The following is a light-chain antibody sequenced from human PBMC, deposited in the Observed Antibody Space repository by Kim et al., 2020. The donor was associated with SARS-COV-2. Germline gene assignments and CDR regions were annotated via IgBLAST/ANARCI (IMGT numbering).Light chain of an antibody. CDR2: DAS. CDR1: QSLSNW. V-gene: IGKV1-5*01. CDR3: QEYNTYSLT. Sequence: DIQMTQSPSTLSASVGDRVTITCRASQSLSNWLAWYQQKPGKAPNLLIYDASNLQSGVPSRFSGSGSGTEFTLTISSLQPDDFATYYCQEYNTYSLTFGGGTKVDIK. J-gene: IGKJ4*01.